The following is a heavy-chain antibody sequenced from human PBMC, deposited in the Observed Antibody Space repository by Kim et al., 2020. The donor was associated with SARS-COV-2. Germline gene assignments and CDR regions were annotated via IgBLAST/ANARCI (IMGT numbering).Heavy chain of an antibody. V-gene: IGHV3-33*01. J-gene: IGHJ1*01. CDR3: ARGSTGWPGHFQS. Sequence: YYADSVKSRFTISRDNSRNMVVLQMNNLRADDTAMYYCARGSTGWPGHFQSWGQGTLVAVSS. D-gene: IGHD6-19*01.